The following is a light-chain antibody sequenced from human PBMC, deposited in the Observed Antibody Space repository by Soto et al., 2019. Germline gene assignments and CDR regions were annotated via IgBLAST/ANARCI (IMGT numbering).Light chain of an antibody. Sequence: IQMTQSPSTLSASVGDRVTITCRASQSINKCLAWYQQKPGKAPRLLIYQASSLESGVPSRFSGSGSGTEFTLTISSLQPDDVATYYCQQYNLYSFTFGQGTKLEIK. CDR3: QQYNLYSFT. CDR2: QAS. CDR1: QSINKC. J-gene: IGKJ2*01. V-gene: IGKV1-5*03.